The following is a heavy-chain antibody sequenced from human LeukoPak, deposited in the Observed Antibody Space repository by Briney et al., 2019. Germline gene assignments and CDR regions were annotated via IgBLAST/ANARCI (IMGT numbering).Heavy chain of an antibody. CDR2: ISGSGGST. D-gene: IGHD3-3*01. V-gene: IGHV3-23*01. CDR3: AKGGRFLEWLAVCPGRQHGYYFDY. J-gene: IGHJ4*02. Sequence: GGSLRLSCAASGFTFSSYAMSWVRQAPGKGLEWVSAISGSGGSTYYADSVKGRFTISRDNSKNTLYLQMNSLRAEDTAVYYCAKGGRFLEWLAVCPGRQHGYYFDYWGQGTLVTVSS. CDR1: GFTFSSYA.